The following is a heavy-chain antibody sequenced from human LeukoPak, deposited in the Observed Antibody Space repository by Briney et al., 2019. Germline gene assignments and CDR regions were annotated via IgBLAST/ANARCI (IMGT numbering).Heavy chain of an antibody. CDR1: GYTFTSYG. J-gene: IGHJ5*02. CDR3: ARAGIAAAGHNWFDP. D-gene: IGHD6-13*01. Sequence: ASVKVSCKASGYTFTSYGISWGRQAPGQGLEWMGWISVYNGDTNYAQKLQGRVTMTTDTSTSTAYMELRSLRSDDTAMYYCARAGIAAAGHNWFDPWGQGTLVSVSS. CDR2: ISVYNGDT. V-gene: IGHV1-18*04.